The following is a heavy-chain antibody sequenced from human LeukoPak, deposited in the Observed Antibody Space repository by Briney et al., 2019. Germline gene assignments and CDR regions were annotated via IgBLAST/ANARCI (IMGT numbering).Heavy chain of an antibody. CDR3: ARDRDVLLWFGEFKLLFDP. CDR1: GYTFTSYD. J-gene: IGHJ5*02. V-gene: IGHV1-8*01. Sequence: ASVKVSCKASGYTFTSYDINWVRQATGQGLEWMGWMNPNSGNTGYAQKFQGRVTMTRNTSISTAYMELSSLGSDDTAVYYCARDRDVLLWFGEFKLLFDPWGQGTLVTVSS. CDR2: MNPNSGNT. D-gene: IGHD3-10*01.